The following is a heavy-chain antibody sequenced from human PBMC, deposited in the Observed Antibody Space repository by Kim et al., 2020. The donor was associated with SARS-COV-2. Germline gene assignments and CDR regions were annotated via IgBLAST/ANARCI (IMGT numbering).Heavy chain of an antibody. CDR3: ARDGAYDSSGYSLY. CDR1: GFTFSSYG. Sequence: GGSLRLSCAASGFTFSSYGMHWVRQAPGKGLEWVAVIWYDGSNKYYADSVKGRFTISRDNSKNTLYLQMNSLRAEDTAVYYCARDGAYDSSGYSLYWGQGTLVTVSS. D-gene: IGHD3-22*01. J-gene: IGHJ4*02. V-gene: IGHV3-33*01. CDR2: IWYDGSNK.